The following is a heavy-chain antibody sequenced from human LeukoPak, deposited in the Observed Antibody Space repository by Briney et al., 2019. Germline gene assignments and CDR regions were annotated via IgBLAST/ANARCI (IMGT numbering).Heavy chain of an antibody. D-gene: IGHD3-22*01. CDR2: IRYDGSNK. J-gene: IGHJ3*02. CDR1: GFTFSSYG. Sequence: GGSLRLSCAASGFTFSSYGMHWVRQAPGKGLEWVAFIRYDGSNKYYADSVKGRFTISRDNSKNTLYLQMNSLRAEDTAVYYCARQEINYYDSSGYYQGGAFDIWGQGTMVTVSS. CDR3: ARQEINYYDSSGYYQGGAFDI. V-gene: IGHV3-30*02.